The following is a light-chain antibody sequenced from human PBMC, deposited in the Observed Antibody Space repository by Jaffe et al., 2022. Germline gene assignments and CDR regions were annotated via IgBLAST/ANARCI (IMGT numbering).Light chain of an antibody. Sequence: QTVVTQEPSLSVSPGGTVTLTCGLSSGSVSINYPSWYQLTPGQPPRTLIYHTNIRSSGVPDRFSGSILGNKAALTITGAQPDDESDYYCVLQMGGGLWVFGGGTKLTVL. CDR1: SGSVSINY. J-gene: IGLJ3*02. CDR2: HTN. CDR3: VLQMGGGLWV. V-gene: IGLV8-61*01.